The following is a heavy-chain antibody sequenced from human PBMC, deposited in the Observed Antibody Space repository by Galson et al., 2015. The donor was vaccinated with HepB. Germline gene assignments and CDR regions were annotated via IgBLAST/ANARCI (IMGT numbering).Heavy chain of an antibody. CDR1: GFTFSSYW. CDR2: IKQDGSDK. V-gene: IGHV3-7*03. D-gene: IGHD5-12*01. Sequence: SLRLSCAASGFTFSSYWMSWVRQAPGKGLEWVADIKQDGSDKYYVDSVKGRFTTSRDTVKNSLFLQMNSLRAEDTAVYYCARDNIVPTTSGWGFDHWGQGTLATVSS. J-gene: IGHJ4*02. CDR3: ARDNIVPTTSGWGFDH.